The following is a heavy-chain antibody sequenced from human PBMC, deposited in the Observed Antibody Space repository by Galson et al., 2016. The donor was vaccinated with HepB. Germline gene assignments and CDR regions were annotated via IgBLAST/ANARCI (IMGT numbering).Heavy chain of an antibody. CDR2: IKQDGSEK. CDR1: GFTFNSYW. CDR3: ACPTGGNWTDY. D-gene: IGHD1-1*01. V-gene: IGHV3-7*05. J-gene: IGHJ4*02. Sequence: SLRLSCAASGFTFNSYWMAWVRQAPGKGLEWVANIKQDGSEKYYVDSVKGRFTISRDNAKNPLYLQMNSLRVEDTAVYYCACPTGGNWTDYWGQGTLVTVSS.